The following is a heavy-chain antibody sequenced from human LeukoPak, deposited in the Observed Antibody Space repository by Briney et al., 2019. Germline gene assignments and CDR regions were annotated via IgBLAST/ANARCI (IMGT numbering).Heavy chain of an antibody. J-gene: IGHJ4*02. CDR1: GFTFSTSW. CDR2: INPDGRQK. CDR3: MSDSFDN. V-gene: IGHV3-7*01. Sequence: GGSLRLSCAVSGFTFSTSWMHWVRQAPGTGLEWVANINPDGRQKHYVDSLKGRFSISRDNGRNSLYLQMDNLRAEDTAVYYCMSDSFDNWGQGTLVTVSS.